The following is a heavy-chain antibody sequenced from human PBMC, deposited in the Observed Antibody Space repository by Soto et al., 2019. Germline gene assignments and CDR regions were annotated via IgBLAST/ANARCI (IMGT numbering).Heavy chain of an antibody. J-gene: IGHJ5*02. Sequence: QVELVQSGPEVKKPGASVMVSCKASGYSFSNSGFSWMRQAPGQGLEWMGWISTYNGNTNYAQKLQGRLSMTRDTSTTTAFMELTTLRSDDTAVYYCARDEYNNGRNWLNPWGQGTLVTVTS. D-gene: IGHD2-8*01. CDR2: ISTYNGNT. CDR3: ARDEYNNGRNWLNP. V-gene: IGHV1-18*01. CDR1: GYSFSNSG.